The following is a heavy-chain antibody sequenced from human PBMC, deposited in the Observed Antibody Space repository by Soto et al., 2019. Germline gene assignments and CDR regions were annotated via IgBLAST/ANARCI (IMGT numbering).Heavy chain of an antibody. CDR1: GFTFSNYA. CDR2: ISYGGSSK. J-gene: IGHJ4*02. CDR3: ASERAHMLGFDY. V-gene: IGHV3-30-3*01. Sequence: QVQLVESGGGVVQPGRSLRLSCAASGFTFSNYAMHWVRQAPGKGLEWVAIISYGGSSKDYADSVKGRFTISRDDSKNTLYLEMASLRAEDRTVYYCASERAHMLGFDYSGQGTLVTVSS. D-gene: IGHD2-8*01.